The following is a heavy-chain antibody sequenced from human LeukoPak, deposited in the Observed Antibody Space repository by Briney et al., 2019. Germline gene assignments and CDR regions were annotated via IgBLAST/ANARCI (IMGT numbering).Heavy chain of an antibody. J-gene: IGHJ3*02. CDR3: TRGLFDI. Sequence: PGGSLRLSXAASGFTFSGSAMHWVRQASGKGLEWIGRIRSKANSYATAYAASVKGRFTISRDDSKNTAYLQMNSLKTEDTAVYYCTRGLFDIWGQGTMVTVSS. V-gene: IGHV3-73*01. CDR1: GFTFSGSA. CDR2: IRSKANSYAT.